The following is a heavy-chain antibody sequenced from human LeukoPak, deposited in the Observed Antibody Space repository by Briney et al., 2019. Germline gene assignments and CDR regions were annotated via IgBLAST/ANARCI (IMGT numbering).Heavy chain of an antibody. CDR3: ARDSPYSSSWYGWFDP. D-gene: IGHD6-13*01. V-gene: IGHV4-61*02. CDR2: IYTSGST. CDR1: GGSISSGDYY. Sequence: SETLSLTCTVSGGSISSGDYYWSWIRQPAGKGLEWIGRIYTSGSTNYNPSLKSRVTMSVDTSKNQFSLKLSSVTAADTAVYYCARDSPYSSSWYGWFDPWGQGTLVTVSS. J-gene: IGHJ5*02.